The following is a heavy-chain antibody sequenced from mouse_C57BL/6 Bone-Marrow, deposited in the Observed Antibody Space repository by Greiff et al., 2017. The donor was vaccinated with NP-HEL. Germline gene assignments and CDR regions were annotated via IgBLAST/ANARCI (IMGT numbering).Heavy chain of an antibody. D-gene: IGHD2-4*01. Sequence: QVQLQQSGAELARPGASVKLSCKASGYTFTSYGISWVKQRTGQGLEWIGEIYPRSGNTYYNEKFKGKATLTADKSSSTAYMELRSLTSEDSAVYFCARNRPIYYYYVLFDYWGQGTTLTVSS. V-gene: IGHV1-81*01. CDR3: ARNRPIYYYYVLFDY. CDR1: GYTFTSYG. CDR2: IYPRSGNT. J-gene: IGHJ2*01.